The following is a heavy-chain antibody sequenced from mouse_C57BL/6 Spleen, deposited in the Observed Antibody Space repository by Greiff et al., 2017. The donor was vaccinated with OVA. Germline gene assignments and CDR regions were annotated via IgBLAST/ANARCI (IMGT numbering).Heavy chain of an antibody. V-gene: IGHV5-6*01. CDR3: ARNETGTSFDY. J-gene: IGHJ2*01. CDR1: GFTFSSYG. CDR2: ISSGGSYT. D-gene: IGHD4-1*01. Sequence: EVKVVESGGDLVKPGGSLKLSCAASGFTFSSYGMSWVRQTPDKRLEWVATISSGGSYTYYPDSVKGRFTISRNNAKNTLYLKMSSLKAEDTAMYYCARNETGTSFDYWGQGTTLTVSS.